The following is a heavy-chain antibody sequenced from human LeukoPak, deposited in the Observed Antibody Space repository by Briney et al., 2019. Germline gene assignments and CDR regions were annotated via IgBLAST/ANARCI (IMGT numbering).Heavy chain of an antibody. D-gene: IGHD1-7*01. CDR3: ANGRRTGTPPN. Sequence: EAGGSLRLSCAASGFTFSSYAMSWVRQAPGKGLEWVSTISDSGSNKYYADSVKGRFTISRDNSKNTLYLQMNSLRAEDTAVYYCANGRRTGTPPNWGQGTLVTVSS. CDR1: GFTFSSYA. J-gene: IGHJ4*02. V-gene: IGHV3-23*01. CDR2: ISDSGSNK.